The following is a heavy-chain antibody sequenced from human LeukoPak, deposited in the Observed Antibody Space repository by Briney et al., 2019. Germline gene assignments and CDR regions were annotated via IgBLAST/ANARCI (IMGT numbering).Heavy chain of an antibody. CDR2: INPSGGNT. J-gene: IGHJ3*02. D-gene: IGHD2-21*02. V-gene: IGHV1-46*01. Sequence: ASVRVSCKASGYTFINHYMHWVRQAPGQGLEWMGIINPSGGNTRYAQKFQGRVTMTRDTSTSTVYMELISLRSEDTAVYYCARDPSYCGGDCYALDIWGQGTMVTVSS. CDR1: GYTFINHY. CDR3: ARDPSYCGGDCYALDI.